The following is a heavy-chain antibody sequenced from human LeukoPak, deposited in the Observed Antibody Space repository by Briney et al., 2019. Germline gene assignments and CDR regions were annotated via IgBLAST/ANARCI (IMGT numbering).Heavy chain of an antibody. V-gene: IGHV2-5*08. Sequence: TLSLTXTASGVSISPYYWSWLRQPPGKALKWLALVYWDDDKRYSPSLKGRLSITKDTSKNQVVLTLTTMDPVDTATYYCAHRNLIAVAGIGYSFDYWGQGTLVTVSS. CDR2: VYWDDDK. J-gene: IGHJ4*02. CDR1: GVSISPYYW. D-gene: IGHD6-19*01. CDR3: AHRNLIAVAGIGYSFDY.